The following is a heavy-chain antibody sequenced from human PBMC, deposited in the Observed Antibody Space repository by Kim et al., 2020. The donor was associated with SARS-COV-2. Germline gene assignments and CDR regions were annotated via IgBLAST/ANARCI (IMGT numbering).Heavy chain of an antibody. V-gene: IGHV4-31*03. Sequence: SETLSLTCTVSGGSISSGGYYWSWIRQHPGKGLEWIGYIYYSGSTYYNPSLKSRVTISVDTSKNQFSLKLSSVTAADTAVYYCARDGSSGYFNYFDYWGQGTLVTVSS. CDR2: IYYSGST. J-gene: IGHJ4*02. CDR1: GGSISSGGYY. D-gene: IGHD3-22*01. CDR3: ARDGSSGYFNYFDY.